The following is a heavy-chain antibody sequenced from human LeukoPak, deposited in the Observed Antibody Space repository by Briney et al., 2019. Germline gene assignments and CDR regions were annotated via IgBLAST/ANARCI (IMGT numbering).Heavy chain of an antibody. Sequence: SETLSLTCAVYGGSFSGYYWSWIRQPPGTELEWIGEINHSGSTNYHPSLNRRVTISVDTYTHQFSLKLSSVTAADTAVYYCARGAESKRIILVRGVIRPRYYFDYWGQGTLVSVSS. D-gene: IGHD3-10*01. CDR1: GGSFSGYY. V-gene: IGHV4-34*01. CDR3: ARGAESKRIILVRGVIRPRYYFDY. CDR2: INHSGST. J-gene: IGHJ4*02.